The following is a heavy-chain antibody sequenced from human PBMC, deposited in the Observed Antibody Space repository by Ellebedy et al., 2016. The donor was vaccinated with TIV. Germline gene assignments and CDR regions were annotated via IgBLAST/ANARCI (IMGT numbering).Heavy chain of an antibody. J-gene: IGHJ4*02. D-gene: IGHD3-9*01. CDR1: GFTFSSYS. CDR2: ISSSSSYI. CDR3: ARASDILTGYGDY. V-gene: IGHV3-21*01. Sequence: GESLKISCAASGFTFSSYSMNWVRQAPGKGLEWVSSISSSSSYIYYADSVKGRFTISRDNAKNSLYLQMNSLRAEDTAVYYCARASDILTGYGDYWGQGTLVTVSS.